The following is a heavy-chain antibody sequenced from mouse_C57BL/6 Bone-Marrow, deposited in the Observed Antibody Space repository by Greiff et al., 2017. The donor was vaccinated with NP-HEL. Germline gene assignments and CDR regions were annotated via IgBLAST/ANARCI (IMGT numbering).Heavy chain of an antibody. CDR1: GYTFTSYW. J-gene: IGHJ1*03. V-gene: IGHV1-64*01. CDR3: ARPPIYDGYYDWYFDV. D-gene: IGHD2-3*01. Sequence: QVQLKESGAELVKPGASVKLSCKASGYTFTSYWMHWVKQMPGQGLEWIGMIHPNSGSTNYNEKFKSKATLTVDKSSSTAYMQLSSLTSEDSAVYYCARPPIYDGYYDWYFDVWGTGTTVTVSS. CDR2: IHPNSGST.